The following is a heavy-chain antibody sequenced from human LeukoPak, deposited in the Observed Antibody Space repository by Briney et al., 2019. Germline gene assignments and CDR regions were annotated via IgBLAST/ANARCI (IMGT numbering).Heavy chain of an antibody. J-gene: IGHJ4*02. CDR2: ISSSSSTI. D-gene: IGHD1-26*01. Sequence: GGSLRLSCAASGFTFSSYNMHWVRQAPGKGLEWVSYISSSSSTIYYADSVKGRFTISRDTAKNSLYLQMNSLRAEDTAVYYCARDGRYISDYWGQGTLVSVSS. CDR1: GFTFSSYN. CDR3: ARDGRYISDY. V-gene: IGHV3-48*01.